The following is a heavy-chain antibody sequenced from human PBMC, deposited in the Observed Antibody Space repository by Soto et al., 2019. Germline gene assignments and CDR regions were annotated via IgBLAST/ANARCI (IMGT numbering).Heavy chain of an antibody. J-gene: IGHJ4*02. CDR3: ARGVTSGSFPPFDL. CDR2: ISSSSSTI. V-gene: IGHV3-48*02. Sequence: GGSLRLSCAASGFTFSSYSMNWVRQAPGKGLEWVSYISSSSSTIYYADSVKGRFTISRDNAKNSLYLQMNSLRDDDTAVYYCARGVTSGSFPPFDLWGQGTLVTVSS. D-gene: IGHD1-26*01. CDR1: GFTFSSYS.